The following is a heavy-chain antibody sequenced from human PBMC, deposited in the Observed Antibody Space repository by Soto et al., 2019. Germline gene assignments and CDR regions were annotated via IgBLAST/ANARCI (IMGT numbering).Heavy chain of an antibody. V-gene: IGHV1-69*06. CDR1: GGTFSSYT. D-gene: IGHD3-22*01. CDR2: ITPMFGTP. J-gene: IGHJ4*02. CDR3: ARDGTLYDSRAYYYLY. Sequence: QVQLVQSGAEVKKPGSSVKVSCKASGGTFSSYTITWVRQAPGQGLEWMGGITPMFGTPNYAQKFRGRVSITADKSTSTAYMELSSLRSENTAMYFCARDGTLYDSRAYYYLYWGQGTLVTVSS.